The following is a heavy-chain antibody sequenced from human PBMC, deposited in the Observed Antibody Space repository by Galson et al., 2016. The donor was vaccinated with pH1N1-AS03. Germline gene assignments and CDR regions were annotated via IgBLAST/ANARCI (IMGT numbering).Heavy chain of an antibody. V-gene: IGHV5-51*01. CDR3: ARHLSSPFSSSSGD. D-gene: IGHD6-13*01. Sequence: QSGAEVKKPGESVKISCKGSGSSFSDYWIAWVRQMPGKGLEWMGIIHPRDSDTRYSPSFQGRVSISADKSISTAYLQWSSLKASDTATYYCARHLSSPFSSSSGDWGHGTLVTVSS. CDR2: IHPRDSDT. J-gene: IGHJ4*01. CDR1: GSSFSDYW.